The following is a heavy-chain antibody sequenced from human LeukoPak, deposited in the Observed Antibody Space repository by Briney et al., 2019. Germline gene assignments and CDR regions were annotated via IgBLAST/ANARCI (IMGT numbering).Heavy chain of an antibody. CDR2: ISGDGRST. Sequence: PGGSLRLSCAASGFIFRTYWMHWVRQAPGKGQVWVSRISGDGRSTSYADFVKGRFTISRDNAKNTLYLQIHSLRAEDTAVYYCAAFYYDPAYWGQGTLVTVSS. V-gene: IGHV3-74*01. CDR1: GFIFRTYW. D-gene: IGHD3-22*01. J-gene: IGHJ4*02. CDR3: AAFYYDPAY.